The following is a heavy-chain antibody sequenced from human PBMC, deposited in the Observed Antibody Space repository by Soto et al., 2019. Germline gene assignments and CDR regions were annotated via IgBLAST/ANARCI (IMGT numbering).Heavy chain of an antibody. CDR3: ARDTETLGPRANDALDI. Sequence: QAQLVQSGAEMKKPGASVKVSCKATGYTFSAYTMNWVRQAPGQSLEWMGWINAGSGNTKYSQNFQGRVSITRDTSASTVYMELTGLTSEDTAVYYCARDTETLGPRANDALDIW. J-gene: IGHJ3*02. CDR1: GYTFSAYT. V-gene: IGHV1-3*01. D-gene: IGHD3-3*02. CDR2: INAGSGNT.